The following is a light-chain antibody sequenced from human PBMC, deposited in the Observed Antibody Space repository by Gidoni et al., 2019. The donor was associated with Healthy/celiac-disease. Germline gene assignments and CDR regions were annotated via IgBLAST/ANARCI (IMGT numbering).Light chain of an antibody. CDR2: EAS. CDR1: QSVSSY. V-gene: IGKV3-11*01. J-gene: IGKJ5*01. CDR3: QQRSTPIT. Sequence: DIVLTQSPATLSLSPGERATLSCRASQSVSSYLAWYQQKPGQAPRLLIYEASNRATGIPARFSGSGSGTDFTLTISSLEPEDFAVYYCQQRSTPITFGQGTRLEIK.